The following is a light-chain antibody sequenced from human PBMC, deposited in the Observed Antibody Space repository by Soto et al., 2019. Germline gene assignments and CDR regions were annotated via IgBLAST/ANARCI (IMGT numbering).Light chain of an antibody. CDR3: QQFNNWPRT. CDR2: DAS. J-gene: IGKJ1*01. V-gene: IGKV3-15*01. CDR1: QSVSSK. Sequence: EIAMTQSPATLSVSPGERAALSCRASQSVSSKLAWYQQKPGQAPRLLIYDASTRATGIPARFSGSGSGTEFTLTISSLQSEDLAVYYCQQFNNWPRTFGQGTKVDIK.